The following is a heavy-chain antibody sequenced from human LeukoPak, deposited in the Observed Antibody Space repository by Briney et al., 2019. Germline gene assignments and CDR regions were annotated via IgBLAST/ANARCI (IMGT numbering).Heavy chain of an antibody. Sequence: KPSETLSLTCTVSGGFISSSSYYWGWIRQPPGKGLEWIGSIYYSGSTYYNPSLKSRVTISVDTSKNQFSLKLSSVTAADTAVYYCARMDRSRTVTPAEYFQHWGQGTLVTVSS. J-gene: IGHJ1*01. CDR1: GGFISSSSYY. CDR2: IYYSGST. V-gene: IGHV4-39*01. CDR3: ARMDRSRTVTPAEYFQH. D-gene: IGHD4-17*01.